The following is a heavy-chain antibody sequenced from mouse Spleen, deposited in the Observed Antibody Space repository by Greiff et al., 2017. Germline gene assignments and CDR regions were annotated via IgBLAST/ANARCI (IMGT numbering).Heavy chain of an antibody. J-gene: IGHJ3*01. CDR2: IWAGGST. Sequence: VQVVESGPGLVAPSQSLSITCTVSGFSLTSYGVHWVRQPPGKGLEWLGVIWAGGSTNYNSALMSRLSISKDNSKSQVFLKMNSLQTDDTAMYYCARDGKTGTEFAYWGQGTLVTVSA. V-gene: IGHV2-9*02. CDR3: ARDGKTGTEFAY. D-gene: IGHD4-1*01. CDR1: GFSLTSYG.